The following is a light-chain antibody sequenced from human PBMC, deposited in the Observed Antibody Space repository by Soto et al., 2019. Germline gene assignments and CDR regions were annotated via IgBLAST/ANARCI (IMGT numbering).Light chain of an antibody. V-gene: IGKV3-11*01. CDR1: RSVSSS. CDR2: DAS. CDR3: QQRSNWPRT. J-gene: IGKJ1*01. Sequence: EIVLTQSPATLSLSPGERATLSCRASRSVSSSLAWYQQKPGQAPRLLIYDASNRATGIPARFSGSGSGTDFTLTISSLEPEDFAVYYCQQRSNWPRTFGQGTKVEIK.